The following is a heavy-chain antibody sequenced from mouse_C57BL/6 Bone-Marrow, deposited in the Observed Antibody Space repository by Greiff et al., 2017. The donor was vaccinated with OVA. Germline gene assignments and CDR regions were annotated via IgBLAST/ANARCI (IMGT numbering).Heavy chain of an antibody. V-gene: IGHV1-47*01. CDR1: GYTFTTYP. D-gene: IGHD4-1*01. J-gene: IGHJ2*01. CDR2: FHPYNDDT. Sequence: VKLMESGAELVKPGASGRGAWKASGYTFTTYPIEFIKHNHGKSLDWIGNFHPYNDDTKYNEKFKGKATLTVEKSSSTVYLELSRLTSDDSAVYYCAIELGNYWGQGTTLTVSS. CDR3: AIELGNY.